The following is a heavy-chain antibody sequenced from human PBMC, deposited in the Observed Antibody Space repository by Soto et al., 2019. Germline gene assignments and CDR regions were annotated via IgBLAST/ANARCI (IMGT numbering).Heavy chain of an antibody. CDR1: GFTFSSYA. D-gene: IGHD6-6*01. CDR3: AKHVAVAARRYCDL. V-gene: IGHV3-23*01. CDR2: ISGSGGST. Sequence: EVQLLESGGGLVQPGGSLRLSCAASGFTFSSYAMSWVRQAPGKGLEWVSAISGSGGSTYYADSVKGRFTISRDNSKNTLYLQMTSLSAEDTAVYYCAKHVAVAARRYCDLWGRGTLVTVSS. J-gene: IGHJ2*01.